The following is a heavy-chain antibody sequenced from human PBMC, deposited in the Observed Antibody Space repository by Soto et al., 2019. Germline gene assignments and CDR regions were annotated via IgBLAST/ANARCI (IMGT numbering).Heavy chain of an antibody. Sequence: SLRLSCAASGFTFITYAISWVRQAPGKGLEWVSAVSGSGSNTFYADSVKGRFTISRDNSKNTLYLQMNSLRAEDTAVYYCARDWYSSGRYYFDNWGQGTLVTVSS. CDR3: ARDWYSSGRYYFDN. CDR1: GFTFITYA. D-gene: IGHD6-19*01. J-gene: IGHJ4*02. V-gene: IGHV3-23*01. CDR2: VSGSGSNT.